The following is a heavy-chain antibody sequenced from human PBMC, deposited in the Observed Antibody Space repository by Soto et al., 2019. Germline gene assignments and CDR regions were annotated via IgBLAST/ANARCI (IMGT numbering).Heavy chain of an antibody. CDR3: AKVKMTYAIRGLYFDL. D-gene: IGHD3-9*01. V-gene: IGHV3-30*19. CDR2: ISYDGSNA. Sequence: QGQLVESGGDVVQPGRSLRLSCSASGFTFSSFGMHWVRQAPGKGLEWVAFISYDGSNAYYGDSVKGRFSISRDNSKNTLYLQMNALRAEDSAVYFCAKVKMTYAIRGLYFDLWGQGTLVTVSS. J-gene: IGHJ4*02. CDR1: GFTFSSFG.